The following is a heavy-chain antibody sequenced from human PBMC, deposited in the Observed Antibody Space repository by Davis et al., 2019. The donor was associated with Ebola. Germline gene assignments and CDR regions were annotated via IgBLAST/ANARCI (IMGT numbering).Heavy chain of an antibody. CDR3: VRFGRGAY. CDR1: DGSISSHY. J-gene: IGHJ4*02. CDR2: IYDSGRT. Sequence: PSETLSLTCSFSDGSISSHYWNWIRQPPGKGLEWVGIIYDSGRTNYNPSLKSRVTISADTSKHQFSLNLRSVTAADTAVYYCVRFGRGAYWGQGTLVTVSS. V-gene: IGHV4-59*11. D-gene: IGHD3-16*01.